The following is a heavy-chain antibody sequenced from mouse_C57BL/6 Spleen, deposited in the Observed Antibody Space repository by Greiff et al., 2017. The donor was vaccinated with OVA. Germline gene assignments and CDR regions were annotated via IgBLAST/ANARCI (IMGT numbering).Heavy chain of an antibody. V-gene: IGHV3-6*01. Sequence: EVKLEESGPGLVKPSQSLSLTCSVTGYSITSGYYWNWIRQFPGNKLEWMGYISYDGSNNYNPSLKNRISITRDTSKNQFFLKLNSVTTEDTATYYCARGSITTVVAPHYYAMDYWGQGTSVTVSS. CDR2: ISYDGSN. CDR3: ARGSITTVVAPHYYAMDY. CDR1: GYSITSGYY. D-gene: IGHD1-1*01. J-gene: IGHJ4*01.